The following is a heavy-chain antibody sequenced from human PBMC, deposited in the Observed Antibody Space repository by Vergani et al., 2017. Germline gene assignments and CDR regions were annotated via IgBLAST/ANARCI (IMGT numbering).Heavy chain of an antibody. CDR1: GYTFSNYG. J-gene: IGHJ4*02. V-gene: IGHV1-18*01. CDR2: ISVHNGNT. Sequence: QVQLVQSGAEVKKPGASVKVSCKASGYTFSNYGITWVRQAPGQGLEWMGWISVHNGNTNYALKVQGRVTMTTDTATSTAYMELRSLRSDDTAVYYCARDPGLVGYCTRTSCLFDYWGQGTLVTVSS. D-gene: IGHD2-2*01. CDR3: ARDPGLVGYCTRTSCLFDY.